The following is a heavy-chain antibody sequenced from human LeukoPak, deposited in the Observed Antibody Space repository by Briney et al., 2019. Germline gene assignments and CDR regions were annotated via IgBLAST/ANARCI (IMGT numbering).Heavy chain of an antibody. CDR2: INSDGSST. Sequence: PGGSLRLSCAASGFTFSSYGMHRVRQAPGKGLVWVSRINSDGSSTSYADSVKGRFTISRDNAKNTLYLQMNSLRAEDTAVYYCARATVDSSSWYFDYWGQGTLVTVSS. CDR1: GFTFSSYG. J-gene: IGHJ4*02. V-gene: IGHV3-74*01. D-gene: IGHD6-13*01. CDR3: ARATVDSSSWYFDY.